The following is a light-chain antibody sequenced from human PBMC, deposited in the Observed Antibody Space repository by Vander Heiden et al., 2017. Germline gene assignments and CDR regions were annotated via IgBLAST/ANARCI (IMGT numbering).Light chain of an antibody. V-gene: IGLV1-47*01. J-gene: IGLJ2*01. Sequence: QSVLTQPPSASGTPGQRVTISCSGSSSNIGSNYVYWYQQRPGTAPKLLNYRNNQRPSGVPDRFSGSKSGTSASLAISGLRSEDEADYYCAAWDDSLSGHVVFGGGTKLTVL. CDR1: SSNIGSNY. CDR2: RNN. CDR3: AAWDDSLSGHVV.